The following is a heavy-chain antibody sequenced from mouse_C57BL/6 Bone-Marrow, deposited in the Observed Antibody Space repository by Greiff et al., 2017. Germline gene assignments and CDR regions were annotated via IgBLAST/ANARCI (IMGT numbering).Heavy chain of an antibody. Sequence: VQLKQSVAELVRPGASVKLSCTASGFNIKNTYMHWVKQRPEPGLEWIGRIDPANGNTKYATKFQGKATITADTSSNTSYLQLSSLTSEDTAIYYCARDDYGSSLYAMDYWGQGTSVTVSS. CDR1: GFNIKNTY. D-gene: IGHD1-1*01. CDR2: IDPANGNT. CDR3: ARDDYGSSLYAMDY. V-gene: IGHV14-3*01. J-gene: IGHJ4*01.